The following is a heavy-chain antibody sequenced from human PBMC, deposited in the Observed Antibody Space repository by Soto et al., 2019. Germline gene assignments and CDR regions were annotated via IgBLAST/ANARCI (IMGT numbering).Heavy chain of an antibody. Sequence: VGSLRLSCAASGFTFSSYAMHWVRQAPGKGLEWVAVISYDGSNKYYADSVKGRFTISRDNSKNTLYLQMNSLRAEDTAVYYCARTGGSYYDSSGPLGYWGQGTLVTSPQ. V-gene: IGHV3-30-3*01. J-gene: IGHJ4*02. CDR2: ISYDGSNK. CDR3: ARTGGSYYDSSGPLGY. D-gene: IGHD3-22*01. CDR1: GFTFSSYA.